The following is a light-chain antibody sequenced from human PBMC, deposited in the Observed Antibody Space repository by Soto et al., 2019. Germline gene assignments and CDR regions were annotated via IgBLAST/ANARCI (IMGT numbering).Light chain of an antibody. CDR2: EGS. V-gene: IGLV2-23*01. Sequence: QSVLTQLASVSGSPGQSITISCTGTSSDVGSYNLVSWYQQHPGKAPKLMIYEGSKRPSGVSNRFSGPKSGNTASLTISGLQAEDEADYYCCSYAGSSTLYVFGTGTKVTVL. CDR3: CSYAGSSTLYV. CDR1: SSDVGSYNL. J-gene: IGLJ1*01.